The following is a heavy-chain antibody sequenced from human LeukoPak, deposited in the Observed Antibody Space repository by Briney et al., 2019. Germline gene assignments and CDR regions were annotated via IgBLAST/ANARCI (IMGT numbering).Heavy chain of an antibody. J-gene: IGHJ5*02. D-gene: IGHD3-22*01. CDR3: ARERRYYDSSGYPNRYNWFDP. CDR1: GGSISSSSYY. V-gene: IGHV4-39*07. CDR2: IYYSGST. Sequence: SETLSLTCTVSGGSISSSSYYWGWIRQPPGKGLEWIGSIYYSGSTYYNPSLKSRVTISVDTSKNQFSLKLSSVTAADTAVYYCARERRYYDSSGYPNRYNWFDPWGQGTLVTVSS.